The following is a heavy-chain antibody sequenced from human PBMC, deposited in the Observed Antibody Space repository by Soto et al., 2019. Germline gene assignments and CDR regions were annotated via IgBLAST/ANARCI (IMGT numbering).Heavy chain of an antibody. D-gene: IGHD2-8*01. V-gene: IGHV5-51*01. CDR2: IFPGDSDT. CDR3: ARRGGYCSNGVCYINYYYGMDV. Sequence: GESLKISCKGSGYSFTNYWIGWVRQMPGKGLEWMGIIFPGDSDTRYSPSFQGQVTISADRSSSTAYLQWSSLKASDTAMYYCARRGGYCSNGVCYINYYYGMDVWGQGTTVTVSS. J-gene: IGHJ6*02. CDR1: GYSFTNYW.